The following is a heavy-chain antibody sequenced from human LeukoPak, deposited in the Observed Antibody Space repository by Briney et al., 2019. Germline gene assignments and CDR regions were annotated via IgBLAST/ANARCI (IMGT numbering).Heavy chain of an antibody. CDR1: GFTFSSYA. D-gene: IGHD6-19*01. CDR3: ARVDSSGWFYFDY. J-gene: IGHJ4*02. V-gene: IGHV3-30-3*01. CDR2: ISYDGSNK. Sequence: PGGSLRLSCAASGFTFSSYAMHWVRQAPGKGLEWVAVISYDGSNKYYADSVKGRFTISRDNSKSTLYLQMNSLRAEDTAVYYCARVDSSGWFYFDYWGQGTLVTVSS.